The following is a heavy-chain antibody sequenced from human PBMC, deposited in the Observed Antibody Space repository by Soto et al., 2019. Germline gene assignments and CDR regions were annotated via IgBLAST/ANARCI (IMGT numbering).Heavy chain of an antibody. V-gene: IGHV4-4*02. Sequence: PSETLSLTCAVSGGSISSSNWWSWVRQPPGKGLEWIGEIYHSGSTNYNPSLKSRVTISVDKSKNQFSLKLSSVTAADTAVYYCASRVRDGVVRNWFDPWGQGTLVTVSS. CDR3: ASRVRDGVVRNWFDP. J-gene: IGHJ5*02. CDR1: GGSISSSNW. D-gene: IGHD3-3*01. CDR2: IYHSGST.